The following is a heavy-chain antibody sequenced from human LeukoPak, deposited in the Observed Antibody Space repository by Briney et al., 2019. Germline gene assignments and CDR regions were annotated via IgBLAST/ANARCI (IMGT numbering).Heavy chain of an antibody. J-gene: IGHJ6*04. Sequence: GGSLRLSCAASGFTFSNAWMSWVRQAPGKGLEWVGRIKSKTDGGTTVYAAPVKGRFTISRDNAKNSLYLQMNSLRAEDTAVYYCAELGITMIGGVWGEGTTVTISS. CDR3: AELGITMIGGV. CDR1: GFTFSNAW. CDR2: IKSKTDGGTT. D-gene: IGHD3-10*02. V-gene: IGHV3-15*01.